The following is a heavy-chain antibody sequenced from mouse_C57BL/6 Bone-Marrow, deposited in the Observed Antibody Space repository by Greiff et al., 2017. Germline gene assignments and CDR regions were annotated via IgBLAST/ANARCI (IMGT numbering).Heavy chain of an antibody. CDR1: GYTFTDYE. J-gene: IGHJ2*01. CDR3: TRFPYVTTVTYFDY. V-gene: IGHV1-15*01. Sequence: QVQLKESGAELVRPGASVTLSCTASGYTFTDYEMHWVKQTPVHGLEWIGAIDPETGGTAYNQKFKGKAILTADKSSSTAYMELRSLTSEDSAVYYCTRFPYVTTVTYFDYWGQGTTLTVSA. D-gene: IGHD1-1*01. CDR2: IDPETGGT.